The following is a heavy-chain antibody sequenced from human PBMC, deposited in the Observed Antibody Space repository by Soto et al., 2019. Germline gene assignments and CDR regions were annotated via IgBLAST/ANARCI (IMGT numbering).Heavy chain of an antibody. V-gene: IGHV3-33*01. CDR2: IWYDGSNK. Sequence: QVQLVESGGGVVQPGRSLRLSCAASGFTFSSYGMHWVRQAPGKGLGWGAVIWYDGSNKYYADSVKGRFTISRDNSKNTLYLQMNSLRAEDTAVYYSARGGDYGDYFDYWGQGTLVTVSS. D-gene: IGHD4-17*01. CDR1: GFTFSSYG. CDR3: ARGGDYGDYFDY. J-gene: IGHJ4*02.